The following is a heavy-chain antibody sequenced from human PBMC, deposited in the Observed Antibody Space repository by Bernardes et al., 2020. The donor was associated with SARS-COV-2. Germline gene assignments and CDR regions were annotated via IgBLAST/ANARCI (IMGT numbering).Heavy chain of an antibody. CDR2: IKHSGST. CDR1: GGSFSGFY. Sequence: SETLSLTCAVYGGSFSGFYWSWIRQPPGKGLEWIGEIKHSGSTTYNPSLKSRVTISIDTSKNQFSLKLSSVTAADTAVYHCARWGSGAFDIWGQGTMVTVSS. J-gene: IGHJ3*02. CDR3: ARWGSGAFDI. D-gene: IGHD7-27*01. V-gene: IGHV4-34*01.